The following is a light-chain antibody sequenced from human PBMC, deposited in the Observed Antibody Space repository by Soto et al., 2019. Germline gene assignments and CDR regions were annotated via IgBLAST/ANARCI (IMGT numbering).Light chain of an antibody. CDR2: DVS. CDR1: SSDVGNYNY. CDR3: CSYAGSFTSYV. V-gene: IGLV2-11*01. J-gene: IGLJ1*01. Sequence: QSVVTQPRTVCGSPGQSVTISCTGTSSDVGNYNYVSWYQQMPGKAPKLIIYDVSKRPPGVPDRFSGSKSGNTASLTISGLQAEDETDYYCCSYAGSFTSYVFGTGTKVTVL.